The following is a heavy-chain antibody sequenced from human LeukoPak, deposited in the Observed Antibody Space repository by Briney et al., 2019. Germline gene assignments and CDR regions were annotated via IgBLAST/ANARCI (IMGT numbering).Heavy chain of an antibody. Sequence: PGGSLRLSCAASGFTFSSYSMNWVRQAPGKGLEWVSSISSTSSYIYYGDSVKGRFTISRDNAKNSLYLQMDSLRAEDMAMYYCARESIHYGSGSYYFDYWGQGTLVTVSS. CDR2: ISSTSSYI. D-gene: IGHD3-10*01. J-gene: IGHJ4*02. CDR1: GFTFSSYS. CDR3: ARESIHYGSGSYYFDY. V-gene: IGHV3-21*01.